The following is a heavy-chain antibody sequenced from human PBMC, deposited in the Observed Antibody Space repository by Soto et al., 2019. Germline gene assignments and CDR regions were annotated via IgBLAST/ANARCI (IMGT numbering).Heavy chain of an antibody. Sequence: ASVKVSCTASGYTFTSYAMNWVRQAPGQGLEWMGWINTNTGNPTYAQGFTGRFVFSLDTSVSTAYLQICSLKAEDTAVYYCARDFCSSTSCSGDYYYYYMDVWGKGTTVTVSS. V-gene: IGHV7-4-1*01. CDR2: INTNTGNP. D-gene: IGHD2-2*01. CDR1: GYTFTSYA. CDR3: ARDFCSSTSCSGDYYYYYMDV. J-gene: IGHJ6*03.